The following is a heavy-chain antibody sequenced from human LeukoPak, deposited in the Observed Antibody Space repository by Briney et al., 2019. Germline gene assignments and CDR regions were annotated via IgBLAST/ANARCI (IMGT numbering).Heavy chain of an antibody. CDR2: ILYSGTTT. J-gene: IGHJ4*02. Sequence: KSSETLSLTCTVSGGSISPYYWSWIRQTPGKGLEWIGYILYSGTTTNYNPSLESRVTISVDTSKNQFSLKLSSVTAADTAVYYCARVGDWNDLVYWGQGTLVTVSS. V-gene: IGHV4-59*01. D-gene: IGHD1-1*01. CDR1: GGSISPYY. CDR3: ARVGDWNDLVY.